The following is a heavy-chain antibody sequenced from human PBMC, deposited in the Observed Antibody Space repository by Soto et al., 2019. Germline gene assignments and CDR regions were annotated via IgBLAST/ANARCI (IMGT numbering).Heavy chain of an antibody. Sequence: GGSLRLSCAASGFTFSSYSMNWVRQAPGKGLEWVSYISSSSTIYYADSVKGRFTISRDNAKNSLYLQMNSLRAEDTAVYYCAREIYDSSGYYAPFDYWGQGTLVTVSS. CDR1: GFTFSSYS. J-gene: IGHJ4*02. CDR3: AREIYDSSGYYAPFDY. D-gene: IGHD3-22*01. CDR2: ISSSSTI. V-gene: IGHV3-48*01.